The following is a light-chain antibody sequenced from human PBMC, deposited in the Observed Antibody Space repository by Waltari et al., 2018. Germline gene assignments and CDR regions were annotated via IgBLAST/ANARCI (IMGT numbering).Light chain of an antibody. V-gene: IGLV4-69*01. Sequence: QLVLTQSPSAPAPLGASVKLTCTLSSGHPNNIIPSHPQHPKKGPRYLMKVNRDGSHNKGDKIPERFSGASCGAERYLTISSLQSEDEADYYCQTGGHGTWVFGGGTKLTVL. CDR2: VNRDGSH. J-gene: IGLJ3*02. CDR3: QTGGHGTWV. CDR1: SGHPNNI.